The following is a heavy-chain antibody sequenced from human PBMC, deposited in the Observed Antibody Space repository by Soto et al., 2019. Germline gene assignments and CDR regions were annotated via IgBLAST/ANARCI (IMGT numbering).Heavy chain of an antibody. V-gene: IGHV3-23*01. D-gene: IGHD3-16*01. CDR3: AKDRREGGNSAFYFDF. Sequence: GGSLRLSCAASGFKFSNYAMSWVRQAPGKGLEWVSLISATGGGTYYADSVKGRFTISRDNSHNTLYLQVHSLTAEDTAVYYCAKDRREGGNSAFYFDFCGPGAKVTVYS. CDR2: ISATGGGT. CDR1: GFKFSNYA. J-gene: IGHJ4*02.